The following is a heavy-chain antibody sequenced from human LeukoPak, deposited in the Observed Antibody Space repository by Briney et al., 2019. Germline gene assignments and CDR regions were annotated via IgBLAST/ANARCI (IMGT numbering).Heavy chain of an antibody. Sequence: TSETLSLTCTVSGGSISSYYWSWIRQPPGKGLEWIGYIYYSGSTNYNPSLKSRVTISVDTSKNQFSLKLSSVTAADTAVYYCARAGGVKTAALDLDYWGQGTLVTVSS. J-gene: IGHJ4*02. CDR1: GGSISSYY. V-gene: IGHV4-59*01. CDR3: ARAGGVKTAALDLDY. CDR2: IYYSGST. D-gene: IGHD6-25*01.